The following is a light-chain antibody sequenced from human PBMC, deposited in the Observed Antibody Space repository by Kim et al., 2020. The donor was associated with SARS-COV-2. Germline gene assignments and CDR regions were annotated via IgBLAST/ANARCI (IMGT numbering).Light chain of an antibody. J-gene: IGLJ1*01. V-gene: IGLV1-44*01. CDR3: AAWDDSLNTYV. CDR2: TNN. Sequence: QSVLTQPPSASGTPGQRVTISCSGSSSNIGSNTVNWYQQLPGTAPKLLIHTNNDRPSGVPDRFSGSKSGTSASLAISGLQSEDEADYSCAAWDDSLNTYVFGTGTQLTVL. CDR1: SSNIGSNT.